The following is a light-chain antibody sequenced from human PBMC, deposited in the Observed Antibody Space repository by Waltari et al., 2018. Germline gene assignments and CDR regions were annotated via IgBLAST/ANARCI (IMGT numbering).Light chain of an antibody. V-gene: IGKV1-39*01. CDR2: GAS. CDR3: QQRSNWWT. CDR1: QSISSY. Sequence: DIQMTQSPSSLSASVGDRVTITCRASQSISSYLNWYQQKPGKAPKLLIYGASSLQSGVPSRFSGSGSGTDFTLTISSLQPEDFAVYYCQQRSNWWTFGQGTKVEIK. J-gene: IGKJ1*01.